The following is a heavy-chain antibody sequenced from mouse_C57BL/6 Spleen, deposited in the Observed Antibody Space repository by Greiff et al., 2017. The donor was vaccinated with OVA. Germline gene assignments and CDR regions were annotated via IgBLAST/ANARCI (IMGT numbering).Heavy chain of an antibody. CDR1: GYSFPDYN. CDR3: AKLPPRGDYAMDY. Sequence: EVKLMESGPELVKPGASVKISCKASGYSFPDYNMNWVKQSNGKSLEWIGVINPNYGTTSYNQKFKGKATLTVDQSSSTAYMQLNSLTSEDSAVYYCAKLPPRGDYAMDYWGQGTSVTVSS. V-gene: IGHV1-39*01. CDR2: INPNYGTT. J-gene: IGHJ4*01.